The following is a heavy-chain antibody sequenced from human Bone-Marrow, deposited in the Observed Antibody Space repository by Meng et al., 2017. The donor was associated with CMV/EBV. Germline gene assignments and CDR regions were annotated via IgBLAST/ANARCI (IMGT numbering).Heavy chain of an antibody. D-gene: IGHD5-24*01. Sequence: VCGGSISSNNWGSWGRQPPGKGLEWIGEVHHSGSTNYNPSLKSRVSISVDKSKNRFSLKLGSVTAADTAVYYCARTRQLWPYVALDYWGQGTLVTVSS. CDR2: VHHSGST. CDR1: GGSISSNNW. V-gene: IGHV4-4*02. J-gene: IGHJ4*02. CDR3: ARTRQLWPYVALDY.